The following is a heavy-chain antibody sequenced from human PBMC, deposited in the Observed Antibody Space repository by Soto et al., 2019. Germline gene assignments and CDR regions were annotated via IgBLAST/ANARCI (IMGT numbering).Heavy chain of an antibody. J-gene: IGHJ1*01. CDR1: GGTFSNFA. Sequence: QVQLVQSGAEVKKPGSSVKVSCKASGGTFSNFAISWVRQAPGQGLEWMGGFIPIFGTLNYAQRFQGRLTISADGSTRTAYWELGRLRSEDTAVYYCARFEQLVLHWGQGTLVTVSS. D-gene: IGHD6-13*01. V-gene: IGHV1-69*01. CDR3: ARFEQLVLH. CDR2: FIPIFGTL.